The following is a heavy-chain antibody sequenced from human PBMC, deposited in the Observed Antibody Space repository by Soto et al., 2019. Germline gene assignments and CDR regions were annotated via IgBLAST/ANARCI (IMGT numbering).Heavy chain of an antibody. D-gene: IGHD1-26*01. CDR1: GYTFTSYG. CDR2: ISAYNGNT. CDR3: ARVVGKGKGGTYSRALDY. J-gene: IGHJ4*02. V-gene: IGHV1-18*04. Sequence: ASVKVSCKASGYTFTSYGISWVRQAPGQGLEWMGWISAYNGNTNYAQKLQGRVTMTTDTSTSTAYMELRSLRSDDTAVYYCARVVGKGKGGTYSRALDYWGQGTLVTVSS.